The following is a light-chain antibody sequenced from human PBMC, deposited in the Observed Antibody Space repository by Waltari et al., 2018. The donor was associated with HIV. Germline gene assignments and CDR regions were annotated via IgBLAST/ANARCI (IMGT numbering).Light chain of an antibody. Sequence: QSALTQPASVSGSPGQSITISCTGTNSDVGSYNLVSWYQQHPGKAPKLMIYEGSKRPSGVSNRFSCSKSGNTASLTISGRQAEDEADYYCCSYAGINTFVFGTGTKVTVL. J-gene: IGLJ1*01. CDR1: NSDVGSYNL. CDR3: CSYAGINTFV. V-gene: IGLV2-23*03. CDR2: EGS.